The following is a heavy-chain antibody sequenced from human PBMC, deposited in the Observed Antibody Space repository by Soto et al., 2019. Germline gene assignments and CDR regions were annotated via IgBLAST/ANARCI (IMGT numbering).Heavy chain of an antibody. CDR3: AREDGVVGSSSAFDH. D-gene: IGHD1-26*01. J-gene: IGHJ4*02. Sequence: EVLVVESGGGLVKPGGSLRLSCVFSGFTFSTYTMNWVRQAPGKGLEWVSSINGRSNYVYYADSVKGRFTISRDNAKNSLYLQMNRLRAEDTAIYYCAREDGVVGSSSAFDHWGLGTLVTVSS. CDR1: GFTFSTYT. V-gene: IGHV3-21*01. CDR2: INGRSNYV.